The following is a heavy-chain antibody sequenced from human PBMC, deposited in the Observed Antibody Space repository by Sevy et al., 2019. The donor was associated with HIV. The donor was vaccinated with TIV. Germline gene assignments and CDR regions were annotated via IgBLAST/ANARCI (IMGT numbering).Heavy chain of an antibody. CDR1: GFTFSSYA. CDR2: ISDSGGTT. V-gene: IGHV3-23*01. CDR3: AKNLAALPNYYHGAVV. Sequence: GSLRLSCVASGFTFSSYAMSWVRQAPGKGLEWVSTISDSGGTTYYADSVKGRFTISRDNSKYTLYVQMNSLRAEDTAVYYCAKNLAALPNYYHGAVVWGQGTTVTVSS. J-gene: IGHJ6*02. D-gene: IGHD6-6*01.